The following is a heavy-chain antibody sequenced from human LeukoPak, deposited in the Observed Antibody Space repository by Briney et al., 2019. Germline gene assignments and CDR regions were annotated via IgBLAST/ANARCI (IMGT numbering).Heavy chain of an antibody. V-gene: IGHV1-69*05. J-gene: IGHJ4*02. CDR2: IIPIFGTA. Sequence: SVKVSCKASGGTFSSYAISWVRQAPGQGLEWMGRIIPIFGTANYAQEFQGRVTITTDESTSTAYMELSSLRSEDTAVYYCATTQVLRRWELQGFFDYWGQGTLVTVSS. CDR1: GGTFSSYA. CDR3: ATTQVLRRWELQGFFDY. D-gene: IGHD1-26*01.